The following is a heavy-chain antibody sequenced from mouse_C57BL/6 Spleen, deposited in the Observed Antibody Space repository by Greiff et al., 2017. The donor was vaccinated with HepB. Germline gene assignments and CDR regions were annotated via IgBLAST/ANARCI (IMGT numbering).Heavy chain of an antibody. CDR2: IYPGNSDT. V-gene: IGHV1-5*01. Sequence: VQLQQSGTVLARPGASVKMSCKTSGYTFTSYWMHWVKQRPGQGLEWIGAIYPGNSDTSYNQKFKGKAKLTAVTSASTAYMELSSLTNKDSAVYYCTSGRGYYGRGFDVWGTGTTVTVSS. CDR3: TSGRGYYGRGFDV. D-gene: IGHD1-1*01. J-gene: IGHJ1*03. CDR1: GYTFTSYW.